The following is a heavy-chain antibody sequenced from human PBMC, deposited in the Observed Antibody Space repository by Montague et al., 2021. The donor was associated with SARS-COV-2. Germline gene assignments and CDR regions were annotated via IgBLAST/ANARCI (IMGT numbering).Heavy chain of an antibody. CDR1: GGSISSSSYY. CDR2: IYNSGST. D-gene: IGHD6-19*01. V-gene: IGHV4-39*07. Sequence: SETLSLTCTVSGGSISSSSYYWSWIRQPPGKGLEWIGSIYNSGSTNYNPSLKSRVTISVDTSKNQFSLKLSSVTAADTAVYYCARDIAGAGLFDYWGQGTLVTVSS. J-gene: IGHJ4*02. CDR3: ARDIAGAGLFDY.